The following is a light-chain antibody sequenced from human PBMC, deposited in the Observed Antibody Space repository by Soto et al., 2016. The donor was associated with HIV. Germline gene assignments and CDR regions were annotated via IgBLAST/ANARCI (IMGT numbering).Light chain of an antibody. CDR1: QSISSR. CDR3: QQSYSIPLT. V-gene: IGKV1-39*01. J-gene: IGKJ4*01. CDR2: AAS. Sequence: DIQMTQSPSSLSASVGDRVTITCRASQSISSRLNWYQQHPEKAPKLLIFAASNLQSGVPARFSGSESGTDFSLTITSLQPGDFATYYCQQSYSIPLTFGGGTKVEIK.